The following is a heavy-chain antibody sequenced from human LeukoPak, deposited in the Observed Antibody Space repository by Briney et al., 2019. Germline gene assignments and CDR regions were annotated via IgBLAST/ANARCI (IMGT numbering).Heavy chain of an antibody. J-gene: IGHJ5*02. V-gene: IGHV4-61*02. CDR1: GASLNNGSSY. CDR3: ARDGAGDSSSWYWGSLYNWFDP. Sequence: SQTLSLTCTVSGASLNNGSSYWSWIRQPAGKTLEWIGRIYSTTGSTSYNPSLKSRVSISIQTSTNQFSLKLSSVTAADTAVYYCARDGAGDSSSWYWGSLYNWFDPWGQGTLVTVSS. CDR2: IYSTTGST. D-gene: IGHD6-13*01.